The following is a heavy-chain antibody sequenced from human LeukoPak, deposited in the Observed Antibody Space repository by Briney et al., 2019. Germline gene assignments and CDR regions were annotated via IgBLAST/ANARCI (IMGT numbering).Heavy chain of an antibody. Sequence: GGSLRLSCAVSGFTFSSYWMHWVRQAPGKGLVWVSRLNSDGSSTFYADSVKGRFTISRDNSKNTLYLQMNSLRAEDTAVYYCAELGITMIGGVWGKGTTVTISS. CDR1: GFTFSSYW. J-gene: IGHJ6*04. V-gene: IGHV3-74*01. D-gene: IGHD3-10*02. CDR3: AELGITMIGGV. CDR2: LNSDGSST.